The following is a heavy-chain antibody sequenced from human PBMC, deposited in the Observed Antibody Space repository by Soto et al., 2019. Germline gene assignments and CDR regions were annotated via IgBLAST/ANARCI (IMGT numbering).Heavy chain of an antibody. CDR1: GYTFTSYG. CDR3: ARGRVSADSSGYFLYYYYYGMDV. V-gene: IGHV1-18*01. D-gene: IGHD3-22*01. Sequence: ASVKVSCKASGYTFTSYGISWVRQAPGQGLEWMGWISAYNGNTNYAQKLQGRVTMTTDTSTSTAYMELRSLRSEDTAVYYCARGRVSADSSGYFLYYYYYGMDVWGQGTTVTVSS. CDR2: ISAYNGNT. J-gene: IGHJ6*02.